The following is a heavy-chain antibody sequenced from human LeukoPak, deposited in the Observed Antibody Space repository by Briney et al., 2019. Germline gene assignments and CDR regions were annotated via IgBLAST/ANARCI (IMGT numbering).Heavy chain of an antibody. V-gene: IGHV3-21*01. Sequence: PGGSLRLSCAASGFTFSSYSMNWVRQAPGKGLEWVSSISSSSSYIYYADSVKGRFTISRDNAKNSLYLQMNSLRAEDTAVYYCARETDGSAVAGTGTAEFDYWGQGTLVTVSS. J-gene: IGHJ4*02. CDR3: ARETDGSAVAGTGTAEFDY. CDR2: ISSSSSYI. D-gene: IGHD6-19*01. CDR1: GFTFSSYS.